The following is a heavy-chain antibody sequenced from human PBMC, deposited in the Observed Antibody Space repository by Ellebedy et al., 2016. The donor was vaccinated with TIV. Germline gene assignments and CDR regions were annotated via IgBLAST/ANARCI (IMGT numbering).Heavy chain of an antibody. CDR3: ARISDADYNPYFDS. CDR1: GFTFSAYW. Sequence: GESLKISCTASGFTFSAYWMTWVRQAPGKGLEWVANIKRDGSDKNYLDSVKGRLTISRDNARNSLYLQMNTLRAKDTAVYYCARISDADYNPYFDSWGQGTLVTVSS. D-gene: IGHD4-17*01. CDR2: IKRDGSDK. J-gene: IGHJ4*02. V-gene: IGHV3-7*01.